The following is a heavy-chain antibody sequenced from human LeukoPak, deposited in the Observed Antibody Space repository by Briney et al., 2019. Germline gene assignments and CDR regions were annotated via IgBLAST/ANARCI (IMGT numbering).Heavy chain of an antibody. J-gene: IGHJ4*02. CDR1: GFTFSDHY. Sequence: GGSLRLSCAASGFTFSDHYMDWVRQAPGKGLEWVSAISGSGGSTYYADSVKGRFTISRDNSKNTLYLQMNSLRAEDTAVYYCAKGRNYYDSSGYYYSYYFDYWGQGTLVTVSS. V-gene: IGHV3-23*01. CDR3: AKGRNYYDSSGYYYSYYFDY. CDR2: ISGSGGST. D-gene: IGHD3-22*01.